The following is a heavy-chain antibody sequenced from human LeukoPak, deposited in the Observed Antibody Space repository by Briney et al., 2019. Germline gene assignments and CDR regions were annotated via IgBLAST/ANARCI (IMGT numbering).Heavy chain of an antibody. CDR2: INHSGST. J-gene: IGHJ4*02. D-gene: IGHD3-3*01. Sequence: PSETLSLTCAVYGGSFSGYYWSWIRQTPGKGLEWIGEINHSGSTNYNPSLKSRVTISVDTSKNQFSLKLSSVTAADTAVYYCARGRHYDFRSGSPPDYWGQGTLVTVSS. V-gene: IGHV4-34*01. CDR1: GGSFSGYY. CDR3: ARGRHYDFRSGSPPDY.